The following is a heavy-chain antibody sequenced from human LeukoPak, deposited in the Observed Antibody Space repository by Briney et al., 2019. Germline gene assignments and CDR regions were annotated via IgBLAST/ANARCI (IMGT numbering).Heavy chain of an antibody. V-gene: IGHV4-59*12. CDR2: IYYSGST. CDR1: GGSISSYY. D-gene: IGHD3-9*01. Sequence: SETLSLTCTVSGGSISSYYWSWIRQPPGKELEWIGYIYYSGSTYYNPSLKSRVTISVDTSKNQFSLKLSSVTAADTAVYYCARGDDYDILTGYSYWGQGTLVTVSS. CDR3: ARGDDYDILTGYSY. J-gene: IGHJ4*02.